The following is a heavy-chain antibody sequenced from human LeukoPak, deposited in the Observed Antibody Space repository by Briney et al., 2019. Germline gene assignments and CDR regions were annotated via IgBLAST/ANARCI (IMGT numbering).Heavy chain of an antibody. CDR3: TRGAGWLIDY. V-gene: IGHV4-38-2*02. CDR2: SGST. D-gene: IGHD3-16*01. J-gene: IGHJ4*02. Sequence: SETLSLTCTVSGYSISSGYYWGWIRQPPGKGLEWIGSGSTYYNPSLKSRVTISADTSKNQFSLKLNSLTTADTAVYYCTRGAGWLIDYWGQGILVTVSS. CDR1: GYSISSGYY.